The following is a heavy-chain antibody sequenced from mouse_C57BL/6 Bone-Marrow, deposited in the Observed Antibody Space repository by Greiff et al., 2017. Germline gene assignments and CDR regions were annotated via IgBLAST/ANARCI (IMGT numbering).Heavy chain of an antibody. D-gene: IGHD2-3*01. Sequence: VQLQQSGAELARPGASVKLSCKASGYTFTSYGISWVKQRTGQGLEWIGEIYPRSGNTYYNEKFKGKATLTADKSSSTAYMELRSLTSEDSAVXFCAREGFYDANDYWGQGTAVTVSA. V-gene: IGHV1-81*01. CDR3: AREGFYDANDY. J-gene: IGHJ4*01. CDR1: GYTFTSYG. CDR2: IYPRSGNT.